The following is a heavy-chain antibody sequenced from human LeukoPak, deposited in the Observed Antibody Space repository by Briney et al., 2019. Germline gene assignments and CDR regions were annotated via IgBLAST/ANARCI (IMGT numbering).Heavy chain of an antibody. V-gene: IGHV3-30*04. Sequence: PGGSLRLSCAASGFTFSSYAMHWVRQAPGKGLEWVAAISYDGSNKYYADSVKGRFTISRDNSKNTLYLQMNSLRAEDTAVYYCARVASESGYAPVDYWGQGTLVTVSS. D-gene: IGHD3-3*01. CDR1: GFTFSSYA. CDR2: ISYDGSNK. J-gene: IGHJ4*02. CDR3: ARVASESGYAPVDY.